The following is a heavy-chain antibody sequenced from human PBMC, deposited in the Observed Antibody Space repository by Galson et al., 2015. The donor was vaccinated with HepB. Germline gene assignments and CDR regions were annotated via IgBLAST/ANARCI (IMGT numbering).Heavy chain of an antibody. D-gene: IGHD3-22*01. CDR2: IIPIFGTA. J-gene: IGHJ6*02. Sequence: SVKVSCKASGGTFSSYAISWVRQAPGQGLEWMGGIIPIFGTANYAQKFQGRVTITADESTSTAYMELSSLRSEDTAVYYCASGYNYYDSSGYYPRWHYYYGMDVWGQGTTVTVSS. CDR3: ASGYNYYDSSGYYPRWHYYYGMDV. CDR1: GGTFSSYA. V-gene: IGHV1-69*13.